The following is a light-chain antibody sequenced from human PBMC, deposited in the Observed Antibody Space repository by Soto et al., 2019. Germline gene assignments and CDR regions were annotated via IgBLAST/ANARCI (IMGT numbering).Light chain of an antibody. CDR2: LNSDGSH. V-gene: IGLV4-69*01. CDR3: QTWGTGQR. Sequence: QPVLTQSPSASASLGASVKLTCTLSSGHSSYAIAWHQQQPEKGPRYLMKLNSDGSHNKGDGIPDRFSGSSSGAERYLTISSLQSEDEADYYCQTWGTGQRFGRGTKLTVL. J-gene: IGLJ2*01. CDR1: SGHSSYA.